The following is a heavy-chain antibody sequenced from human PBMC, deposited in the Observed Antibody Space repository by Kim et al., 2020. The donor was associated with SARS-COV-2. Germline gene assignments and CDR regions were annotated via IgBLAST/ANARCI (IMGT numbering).Heavy chain of an antibody. V-gene: IGHV4-59*09. J-gene: IGHJ5*02. CDR3: ARGVVGATSSSWFDP. D-gene: IGHD1-26*01. Sequence: NPSLKSRVTISVDTSKNQFSLKLSSVTAADTAVYYCARGVVGATSSSWFDPWGQGTLVTVSS.